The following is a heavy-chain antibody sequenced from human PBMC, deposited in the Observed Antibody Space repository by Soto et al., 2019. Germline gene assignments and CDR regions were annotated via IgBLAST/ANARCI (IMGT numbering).Heavy chain of an antibody. D-gene: IGHD5-12*01. CDR2: IYYSGST. V-gene: IGHV4-59*01. CDR3: ARGRDGYNLADY. Sequence: SETLSLTCTVAGGSISSYYWSWIRQPPGKGLEWIGYIYYSGSTNYNPSLKSRVTISVDTSKNQFSLKLSSVTAADTAVYYCARGRDGYNLADYWGQGTLVTVSS. J-gene: IGHJ4*02. CDR1: GGSISSYY.